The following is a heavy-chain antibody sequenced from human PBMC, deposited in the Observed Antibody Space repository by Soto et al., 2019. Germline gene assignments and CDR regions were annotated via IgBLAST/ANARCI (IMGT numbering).Heavy chain of an antibody. CDR2: IYPGDSDT. D-gene: IGHD3-22*01. CDR1: GYSFTSYW. J-gene: IGHJ6*02. Sequence: GESLKISCKGSGYSFTSYWIGWVRQMPGKGLEWMGIIYPGDSDTRYSPSFQGQVTISADKSISTAYLQWSSLKASDTAMYYCARQGITMIERQPQYYYHGMDVWGQGTTVTVSS. CDR3: ARQGITMIERQPQYYYHGMDV. V-gene: IGHV5-51*01.